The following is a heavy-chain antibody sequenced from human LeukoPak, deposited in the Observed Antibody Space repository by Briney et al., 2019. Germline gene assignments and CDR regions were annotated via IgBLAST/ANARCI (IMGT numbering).Heavy chain of an antibody. CDR1: GFTFTTYS. J-gene: IGHJ4*02. V-gene: IGHV3-23*01. Sequence: GGSLRLSCAASGFTFTTYSLSWVRQASGKGLEWVSTINDGGNITDYAASVKGRFTISRDNSKNTLYLQMNSLRAEDTALYYCAKKLISGMGYYFDSWGQGAQVTVSS. CDR3: AKKLISGMGYYFDS. CDR2: INDGGNIT. D-gene: IGHD3-10*01.